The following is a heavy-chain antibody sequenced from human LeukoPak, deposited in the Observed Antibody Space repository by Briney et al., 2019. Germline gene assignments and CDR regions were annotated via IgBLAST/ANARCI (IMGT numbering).Heavy chain of an antibody. CDR1: GGSISSGGYY. V-gene: IGHV4-30-2*01. CDR2: IYHSGST. D-gene: IGHD6-19*01. CDR3: ARDIAVAGNFDY. Sequence: PSQTLSLTCTVSGGSISSGGYYWSWIRQPPGKGLEWIGYIYHSGSTYYNPSLKSRVTISVDRSKNQFSLKLSSVTAADTAVYYCARDIAVAGNFDYWGQETLVTVSS. J-gene: IGHJ4*02.